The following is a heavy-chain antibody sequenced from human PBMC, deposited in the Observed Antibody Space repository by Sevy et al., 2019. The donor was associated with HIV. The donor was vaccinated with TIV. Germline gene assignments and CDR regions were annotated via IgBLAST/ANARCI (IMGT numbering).Heavy chain of an antibody. D-gene: IGHD3-22*01. CDR1: GFTFISYA. CDR3: AGGRYDSSGSFDAFDI. Sequence: GGSLRLSCKPSGFTFISYAMSWVRQAPGKGLEWVSTIYGSSGGTYYADSVKGRFTISRDNSKNTLYLRMNSLRTEDTAVYYCAGGRYDSSGSFDAFDIWGQGTMVTVSS. J-gene: IGHJ3*02. CDR2: IYGSSGGT. V-gene: IGHV3-23*01.